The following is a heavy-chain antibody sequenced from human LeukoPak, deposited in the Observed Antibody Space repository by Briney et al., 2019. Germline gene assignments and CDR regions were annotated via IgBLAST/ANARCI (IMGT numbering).Heavy chain of an antibody. J-gene: IGHJ6*02. CDR3: AKGTGGPYCSGGSCYGMDV. V-gene: IGHV3-23*01. Sequence: GGSLRLSCAASGFTFSSYAMSWVRQAPGKGLEWVSAISGSGGSTYYADSVKGRFTISRDNSKNTLYLQMNSLRAEDTAVYYCAKGTGGPYCSGGSCYGMDVWGQGTTVTVSS. CDR1: GFTFSSYA. CDR2: ISGSGGST. D-gene: IGHD2-15*01.